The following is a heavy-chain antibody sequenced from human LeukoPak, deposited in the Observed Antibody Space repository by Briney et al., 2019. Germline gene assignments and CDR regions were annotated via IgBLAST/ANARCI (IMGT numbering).Heavy chain of an antibody. V-gene: IGHV3-48*03. Sequence: GGSLRLSCAASGFTFSSYAMSWVRQAPGKGLEWVSAISSSGSTIYYADSVKGRFTISRDNAKNSLYLQMNSLRAEDTAVYYCARWGYCSGGSCGTYYYYMDVWGKGTTVTISS. CDR1: GFTFSSYA. D-gene: IGHD2-15*01. CDR2: ISSSGSTI. J-gene: IGHJ6*03. CDR3: ARWGYCSGGSCGTYYYYMDV.